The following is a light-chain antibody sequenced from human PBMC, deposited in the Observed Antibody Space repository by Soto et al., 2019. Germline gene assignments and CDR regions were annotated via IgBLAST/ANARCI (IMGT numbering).Light chain of an antibody. CDR3: LQHDGYLPLT. CDR1: QGISHY. V-gene: IGKV1D-17*01. Sequence: NIQMTQSPSAMSASVGDRVTITCRARQGISHYLAWFQQRPGKVPKDLIYAASSLQSGVPSRFSGSGSGTEFTLTIRSLQPEDFATYYCLQHDGYLPLTFGGGAKVEMK. CDR2: AAS. J-gene: IGKJ4*01.